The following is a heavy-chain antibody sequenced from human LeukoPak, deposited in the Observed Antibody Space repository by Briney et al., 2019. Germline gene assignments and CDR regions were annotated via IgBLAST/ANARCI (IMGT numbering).Heavy chain of an antibody. J-gene: IGHJ4*02. CDR3: ATYRQVLLPFES. CDR2: ISGSGGST. CDR1: GFTFNNYW. Sequence: LSGGSLRLSCAASGFTFNNYWMSWVRQAPGKGLEWVSAISGSGGSTYYADSVKGRFTISRDNSKNTLYLQMNSLRAEDTAIYYCATYRQVLLPFESWGQGTLVTVSS. D-gene: IGHD2-8*02. V-gene: IGHV3-23*01.